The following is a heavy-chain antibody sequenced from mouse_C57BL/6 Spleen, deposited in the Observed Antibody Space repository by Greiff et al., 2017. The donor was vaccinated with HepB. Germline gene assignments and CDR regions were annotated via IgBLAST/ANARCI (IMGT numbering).Heavy chain of an antibody. CDR2: ISDGGSYT. CDR1: GFTFSSYA. D-gene: IGHD4-1*01. Sequence: EVQWVESGGGLVKPGGSLKLSCAASGFTFSSYAMSWVRQTPEKRLEWVATISDGGSYTYYPDNVKGRFTISRDNAKNNLYLQMSHLKSEDTAMYYCARQLGRDWGQGTLVTVSA. V-gene: IGHV5-4*01. J-gene: IGHJ3*01. CDR3: ARQLGRD.